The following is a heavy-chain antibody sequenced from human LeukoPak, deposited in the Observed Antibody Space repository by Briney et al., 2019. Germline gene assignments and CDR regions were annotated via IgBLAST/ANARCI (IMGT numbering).Heavy chain of an antibody. Sequence: SETLSLTCAVYGGSFTTYYWSWIRQPPGKGLEWIWEINLSGSTNYNPSLKSRVTMSVDTSKSQFSLKLSSVTAADTAVYYCARRLSGYGDLKAFDIWGHGTVVTVSS. CDR2: INLSGST. CDR1: GGSFTTYY. V-gene: IGHV4-34*01. CDR3: ARRLSGYGDLKAFDI. D-gene: IGHD5-12*01. J-gene: IGHJ3*02.